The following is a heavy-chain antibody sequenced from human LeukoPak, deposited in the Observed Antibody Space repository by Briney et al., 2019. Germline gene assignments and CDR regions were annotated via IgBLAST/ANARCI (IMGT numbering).Heavy chain of an antibody. Sequence: PGGSLRLSCAASGFTFSNYTMNWVRQAPGKGLEWVANIKQDGSEKYYVDSVKGRFTISRDNAKNSLYLQMNSLRAEDTAVYYSARDLVHGLWFGDTTYYFDYWGQGTLVTVSS. CDR1: GFTFSNYT. D-gene: IGHD3-10*01. J-gene: IGHJ4*02. CDR2: IKQDGSEK. CDR3: ARDLVHGLWFGDTTYYFDY. V-gene: IGHV3-7*01.